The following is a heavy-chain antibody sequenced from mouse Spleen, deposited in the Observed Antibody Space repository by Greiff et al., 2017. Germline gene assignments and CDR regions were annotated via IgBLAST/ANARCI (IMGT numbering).Heavy chain of an antibody. CDR3: ARHMITTDWFAY. J-gene: IGHJ3*01. Sequence: QVQLQQPGAELVKPGASVKLSCKASGYTFTSYWMQWVKQRPGQGLEWIGEIDPSDSYTNYNQKFKGKATLTVDTSSSTAYMQLSSLTSEDSAVYYCARHMITTDWFAYWGQGTLVTVSA. CDR2: IDPSDSYT. CDR1: GYTFTSYW. D-gene: IGHD2-4*01. V-gene: IGHV1-50*01.